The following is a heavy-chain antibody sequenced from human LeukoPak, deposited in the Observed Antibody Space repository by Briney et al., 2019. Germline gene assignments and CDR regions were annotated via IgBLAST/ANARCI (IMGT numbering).Heavy chain of an antibody. CDR2: IIPIFGTA. J-gene: IGHJ4*02. CDR3: ARDRYSSSWPPDY. CDR1: GGTLSSYA. V-gene: IGHV1-69*06. Sequence: GASVKVSCKASGGTLSSYAISWVRQANGQGLEWMGGIIPIFGTANYAQKFQGRVTITADKSTSTAYMELSSLRSEDTAVYYCARDRYSSSWPPDYWGQGTLVTVSS. D-gene: IGHD6-13*01.